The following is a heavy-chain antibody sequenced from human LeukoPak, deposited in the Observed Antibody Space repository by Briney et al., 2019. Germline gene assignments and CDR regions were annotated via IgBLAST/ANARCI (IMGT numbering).Heavy chain of an antibody. CDR3: ARGVAFTSSGYSYFDY. Sequence: GASVKVSCKASGYTFTGYYMHWVRQAPGQGLEWMGWINPNSGGTNYAQKFQGRVTMTRDTSISTAYMELSRLRSDDTAVYYCARGVAFTSSGYSYFDYWGQGTLVTVSS. V-gene: IGHV1-2*02. CDR2: INPNSGGT. D-gene: IGHD3-22*01. J-gene: IGHJ4*02. CDR1: GYTFTGYY.